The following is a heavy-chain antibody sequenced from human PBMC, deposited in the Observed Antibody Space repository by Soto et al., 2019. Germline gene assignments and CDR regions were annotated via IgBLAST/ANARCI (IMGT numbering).Heavy chain of an antibody. CDR1: GGSISSYY. CDR2: IYYSGST. CDR3: ASSTEYKGYYYYMDV. J-gene: IGHJ6*03. D-gene: IGHD1-1*01. V-gene: IGHV4-59*08. Sequence: ETLSLTCTVSGGSISSYYWSWIRQPPGKGLEWIGYIYYSGSTNYNPSLKSRVTISVDTSKNQFSLKLSSVTAADTAVYYCASSTEYKGYYYYMDVWGKGTTVTVSS.